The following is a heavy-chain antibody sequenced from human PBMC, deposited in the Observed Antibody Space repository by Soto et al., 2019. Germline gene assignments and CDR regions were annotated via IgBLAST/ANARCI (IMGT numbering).Heavy chain of an antibody. J-gene: IGHJ4*02. CDR1: GFTFSSYG. V-gene: IGHV3-30*18. Sequence: GGSLRLSCAASGFTFSSYGMHWVRQAPGKGLEWVAVISYDGSNKYYADSVKGRFTISRDNSKNTLYLQMNSLRAEDTAVYYCAKDRWFGELLKRPYYFDYWGQGTLGTVSS. CDR3: AKDRWFGELLKRPYYFDY. D-gene: IGHD3-10*01. CDR2: ISYDGSNK.